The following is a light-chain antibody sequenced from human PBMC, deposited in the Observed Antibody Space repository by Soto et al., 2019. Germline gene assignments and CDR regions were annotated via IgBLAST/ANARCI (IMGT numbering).Light chain of an antibody. CDR3: QQANSFPIS. Sequence: EIQLTQSPSYIGASVCDTITSTSRASQSISSYLNWYQQKPGKAPKLLIYGASSLQSGVPSRFSGSGSGTDFTLTISNLQPEEFATYYCQQANSFPISFGEGTRLEIK. CDR2: GAS. J-gene: IGKJ5*01. V-gene: IGKV1-39*01. CDR1: QSISSY.